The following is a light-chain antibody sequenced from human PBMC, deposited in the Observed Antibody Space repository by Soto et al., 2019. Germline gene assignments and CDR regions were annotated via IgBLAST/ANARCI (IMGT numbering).Light chain of an antibody. V-gene: IGLV2-14*01. Sequence: SFLTQPASLSGSPGQSITISCTGTSRDIGAYDYVSWFQQHPGKAPKLMISEVDNRPSGVSNRFSGSKSGNTAYLTISGLQVEDEAEYFCLSFTTTSTHVCGTGTKVTV. CDR3: LSFTTTSTHV. CDR2: EVD. J-gene: IGLJ1*01. CDR1: SRDIGAYDY.